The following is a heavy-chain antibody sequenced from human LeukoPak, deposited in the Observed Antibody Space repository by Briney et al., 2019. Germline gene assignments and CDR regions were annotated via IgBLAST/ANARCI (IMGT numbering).Heavy chain of an antibody. CDR3: AGADITMVRGKLDY. D-gene: IGHD3-10*01. CDR2: IYYSGST. Sequence: PSETLSLTCTVSGGSISSYYWSWIRQPPGKGLEWIGYIYYSGSTNYNPSLKSRVTISVDTSKNQFSLKLGSVTAADTAVYYCAGADITMVRGKLDYWGQGTLVTVSS. CDR1: GGSISSYY. V-gene: IGHV4-59*01. J-gene: IGHJ4*02.